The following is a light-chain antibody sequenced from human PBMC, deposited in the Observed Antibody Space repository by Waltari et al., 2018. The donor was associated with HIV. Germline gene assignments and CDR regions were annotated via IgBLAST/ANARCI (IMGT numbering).Light chain of an antibody. J-gene: IGLJ3*02. CDR1: SSDVGSYNL. Sequence: QSALTQPASVSGSPGQSITISCTGTSSDVGSYNLVSWYRQNPGTAPKVIIYGASKRPSGVSNRFSGSKSGNTASLTISGLQAEDEAYYYCCSHAGSDTWVFGGGTKLTVL. V-gene: IGLV2-23*01. CDR2: GAS. CDR3: CSHAGSDTWV.